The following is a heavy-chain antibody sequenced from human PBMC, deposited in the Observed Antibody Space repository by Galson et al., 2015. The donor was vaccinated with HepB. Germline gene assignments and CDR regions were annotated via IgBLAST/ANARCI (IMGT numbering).Heavy chain of an antibody. D-gene: IGHD1-26*01. Sequence: SLRLSCAASGFTFSSYAMHWVRQAPGKGLEWVAVIWYDGTTKYYADSVKGRFTISRDNSRSTLYLQMNSLRAEDTAVYYCARDVGNGYYYYGMDVWGQGTTVTVSS. CDR2: IWYDGTTK. V-gene: IGHV3-33*08. J-gene: IGHJ6*02. CDR1: GFTFSSYA. CDR3: ARDVGNGYYYYGMDV.